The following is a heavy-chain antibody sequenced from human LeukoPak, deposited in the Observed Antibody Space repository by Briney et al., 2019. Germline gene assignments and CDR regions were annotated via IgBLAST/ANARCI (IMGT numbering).Heavy chain of an antibody. CDR3: ARDPNYYDSSGYFDY. CDR2: IYYSGST. D-gene: IGHD3-22*01. J-gene: IGHJ4*02. CDR1: GGSISSGGYY. V-gene: IGHV4-31*03. Sequence: KPSETLSLTCTVSGGSISSGGYYWSWIRQHPGKGLEWIGYIYYSGSTYYNPSLKSRVTISVDTSKNQFSLKLSSVTAADTAVYYCARDPNYYDSSGYFDYWGQGTLVTVSS.